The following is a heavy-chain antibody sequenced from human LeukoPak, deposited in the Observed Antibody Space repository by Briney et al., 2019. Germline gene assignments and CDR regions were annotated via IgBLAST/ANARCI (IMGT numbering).Heavy chain of an antibody. Sequence: PGGSLRLSCAASGFIFDDYAMHWVRQAPGKGLEWVSGISWNSGSIFYADSVKGRFTISRDNAKNSLYLQMNSLRAEDTALYYCAKEFGSAGMYYFDYWGQGTLVTVSS. J-gene: IGHJ4*02. CDR3: AKEFGSAGMYYFDY. D-gene: IGHD6-13*01. V-gene: IGHV3-9*01. CDR1: GFIFDDYA. CDR2: ISWNSGSI.